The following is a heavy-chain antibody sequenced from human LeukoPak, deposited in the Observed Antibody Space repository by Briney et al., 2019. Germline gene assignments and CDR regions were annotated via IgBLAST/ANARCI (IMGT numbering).Heavy chain of an antibody. CDR1: GFTFSNYG. D-gene: IGHD3-10*01. J-gene: IGHJ4*02. Sequence: PGGSLRLSCAASGFTFSNYGMHWVRQAPGKGLEWVAFIRYDGGNEYNADSVKGRFSISRDNSKNTVFLQMNSLRPDDTAVYYCAKDRGLSGDPFDYWGQGTLVTVSS. CDR2: IRYDGGNE. V-gene: IGHV3-30*02. CDR3: AKDRGLSGDPFDY.